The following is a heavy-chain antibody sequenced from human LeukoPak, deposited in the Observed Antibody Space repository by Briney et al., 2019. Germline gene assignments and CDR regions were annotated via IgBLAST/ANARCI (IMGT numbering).Heavy chain of an antibody. V-gene: IGHV3-48*01. CDR2: ITSRSSTSSPPNTI. CDR1: GFVFSDYT. J-gene: IGHJ4*02. CDR3: VRMAEAAVVAPWAHFDY. Sequence: PGGSLRLSCEASGFVFSDYTMNWVRQIPGKGLGWISYITSRSSTSSPPNTIYYADSVKGRFTISRDNAKNSLYLQMNSLRAEDMAVYFWVRMAEAAVVAPWAHFDYWGQGTLVTVSS. D-gene: IGHD2-15*01.